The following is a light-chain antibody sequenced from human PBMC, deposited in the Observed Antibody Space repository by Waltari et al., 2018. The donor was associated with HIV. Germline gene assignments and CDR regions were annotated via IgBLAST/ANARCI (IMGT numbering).Light chain of an antibody. V-gene: IGLV2-23*02. CDR2: EVT. J-gene: IGLJ2*01. CDR3: CSYAASRSVV. Sequence: SVSDSPGQSITISCTGTSSDVGNYNLVSWYQQHPGKVPKLIIYEVTKRPSGVSNRFSGSKSGNTASLTISGLQAEDEADYYCCSYAASRSVVFGGGTKLTVL. CDR1: SSDVGNYNL.